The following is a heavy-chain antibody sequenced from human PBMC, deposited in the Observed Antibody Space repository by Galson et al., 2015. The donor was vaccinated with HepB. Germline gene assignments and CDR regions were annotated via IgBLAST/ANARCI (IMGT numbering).Heavy chain of an antibody. J-gene: IGHJ3*02. CDR1: GFTFYNYA. CDR2: ISGSGLST. V-gene: IGHV3-23*01. Sequence: SLRLSCAASGFTFYNYAMNWVRQAPGKGLEWVSSISGSGLSTYYADSVKGRFTISRDNSKNTLYLQMSSLRAEDTALYYCATPYGDYIGNAFDIWGQGTLVTVSS. CDR3: ATPYGDYIGNAFDI. D-gene: IGHD4-17*01.